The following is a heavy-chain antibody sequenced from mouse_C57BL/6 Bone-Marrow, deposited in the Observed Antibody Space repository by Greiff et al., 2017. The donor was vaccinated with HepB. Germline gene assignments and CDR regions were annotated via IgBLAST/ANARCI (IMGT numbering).Heavy chain of an antibody. J-gene: IGHJ3*01. CDR1: GFNIKDDY. CDR2: IDPENGDT. D-gene: IGHD2-4*01. CDR3: TTIPGCDYSWFAY. Sequence: EVQLQESGAELVRPGASVKLSCTASGFNIKDDYMHWVKQRPEQGLEWIGWIDPENGDTEYASKFQGKATITADTSSNTAYLQLSSLTSEDTAVYYCTTIPGCDYSWFAYWGQVTLVTVSA. V-gene: IGHV14-4*01.